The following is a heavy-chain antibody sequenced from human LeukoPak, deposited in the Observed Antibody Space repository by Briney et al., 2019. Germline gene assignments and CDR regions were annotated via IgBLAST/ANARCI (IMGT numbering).Heavy chain of an antibody. Sequence: PSETLSLTCTVSGGSISSSSYYWGWIRQPPGKGLEWIGSIYYSGSTYYNPSLGSRVTISVDTSRNQFSLKLTSVTAADTAIYYCARQMRAADTGNWFDPWGQGTLVTVSS. CDR1: GGSISSSSYY. V-gene: IGHV4-39*07. D-gene: IGHD5-18*01. CDR2: IYYSGST. CDR3: ARQMRAADTGNWFDP. J-gene: IGHJ5*02.